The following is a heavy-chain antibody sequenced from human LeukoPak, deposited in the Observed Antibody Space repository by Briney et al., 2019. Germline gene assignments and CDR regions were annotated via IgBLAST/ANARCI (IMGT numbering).Heavy chain of an antibody. J-gene: IGHJ4*02. Sequence: RSLRLSCAASGFTFSRYDMHWIRQATGKGQEWVSAIGTAGDTYYPGSVKGRFTISRENAKNSLYLQMNSLRAGDTAVYYCARARYSSSWQPYFDYWGQGTLVTVSS. CDR3: ARARYSSSWQPYFDY. CDR1: GFTFSRYD. V-gene: IGHV3-13*01. CDR2: IGTAGDT. D-gene: IGHD6-13*01.